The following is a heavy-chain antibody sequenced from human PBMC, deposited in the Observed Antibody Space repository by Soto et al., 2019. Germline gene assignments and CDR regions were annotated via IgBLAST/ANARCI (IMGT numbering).Heavy chain of an antibody. J-gene: IGHJ6*02. D-gene: IGHD3-9*01. V-gene: IGHV3-30-3*01. CDR2: ISYDGSNK. Sequence: GGSLRLSCAASGFTFSSYAMHWVRQAPGKGLEWVAVISYDGSNKYYADSVKGRFTISRDNSKNTLYLQMNSLRAEDTAVYYCASCELDILTGYPEYGMDVWGQGTTVTVSS. CDR1: GFTFSSYA. CDR3: ASCELDILTGYPEYGMDV.